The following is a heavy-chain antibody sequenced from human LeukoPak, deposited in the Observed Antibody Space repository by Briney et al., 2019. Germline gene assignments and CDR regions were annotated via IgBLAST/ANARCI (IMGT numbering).Heavy chain of an antibody. CDR3: ARLHNYYYYGMDV. J-gene: IGHJ6*02. Sequence: ASVKVSCKASGGTFSSYVISWVRQAPGQGLEWMGGIIPIFGTANYAQKFQGRVTITADESTSTAYMELSSLRSDDTAVYYCARLHNYYYYGMDVWGQGTTVTVSS. CDR1: GGTFSSYV. CDR2: IIPIFGTA. D-gene: IGHD5-24*01. V-gene: IGHV1-69*13.